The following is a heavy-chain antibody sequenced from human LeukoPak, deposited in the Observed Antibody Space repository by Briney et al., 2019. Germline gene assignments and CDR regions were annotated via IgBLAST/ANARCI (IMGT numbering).Heavy chain of an antibody. D-gene: IGHD6-19*01. Sequence: PGGSLRLSCAASGFTFSDYDMSWIRQAPGKGLEWVSYISSSGSTIYYADSVKGRFTISRDNAKNSLYLQMNSLRAEDTAVYYCASSSGWRPPDAFDIWGQGTMVTVSS. CDR1: GFTFSDYD. V-gene: IGHV3-11*01. CDR3: ASSSGWRPPDAFDI. CDR2: ISSSGSTI. J-gene: IGHJ3*02.